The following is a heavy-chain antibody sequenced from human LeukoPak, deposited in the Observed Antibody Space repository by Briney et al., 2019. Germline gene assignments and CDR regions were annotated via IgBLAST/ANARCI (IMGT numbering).Heavy chain of an antibody. CDR3: ARSITMVRGVIHYYYGMDV. CDR2: ISAYNGNT. J-gene: IGHJ6*02. V-gene: IGHV1-18*01. D-gene: IGHD3-10*01. CDR1: GYTFTSYG. Sequence: ASVKVSCKASGYTFTSYGISWVRQAPGQGLEWMGWISAYNGNTNYAQKLQGRVTMTTDTSTSTAYMELRSLRSDDTAVYYCARSITMVRGVIHYYYGMDVWGQGTTVTVSS.